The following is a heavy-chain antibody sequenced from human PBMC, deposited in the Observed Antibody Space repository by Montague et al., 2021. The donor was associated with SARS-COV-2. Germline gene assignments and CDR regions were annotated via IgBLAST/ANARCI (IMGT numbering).Heavy chain of an antibody. CDR2: INHSGST. CDR3: ARGSGCSGGSCYSEWDPYDHSGMDD. Sequence: SETLSLTCAVYGGSFSGYYWSWIRQPPGKGLEWIGEINHSGSTNYNPSLKSRVTISVDTSKNQFSLKLSSVTAADAAVYYCARGSGCSGGSCYSEWDPYDHSGMDDWGQGTTVTVSS. CDR1: GGSFSGYY. V-gene: IGHV4-34*01. D-gene: IGHD2-15*01. J-gene: IGHJ6*02.